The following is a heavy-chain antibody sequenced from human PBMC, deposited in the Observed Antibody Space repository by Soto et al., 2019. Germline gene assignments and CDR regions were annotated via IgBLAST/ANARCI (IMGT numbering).Heavy chain of an antibody. Sequence: SSVKVSCKSSGYTFTSYGISWVRQAPGQGLEWMGWISAYNGNTNYAQKLHGRGTRTTGTSTITAYMELRSLRSDDTAVFYCSRVLRYFGWLPRGVDYWGQGALVTVCS. CDR2: ISAYNGNT. D-gene: IGHD3-9*01. CDR3: SRVLRYFGWLPRGVDY. V-gene: IGHV1-18*01. J-gene: IGHJ4*02. CDR1: GYTFTSYG.